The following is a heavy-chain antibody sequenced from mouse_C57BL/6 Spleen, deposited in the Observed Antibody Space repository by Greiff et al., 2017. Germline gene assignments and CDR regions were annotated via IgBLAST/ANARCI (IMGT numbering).Heavy chain of an antibody. CDR2: INPSSGYT. CDR1: GYTFTSYT. J-gene: IGHJ4*01. Sequence: QVQLQQSGAELARPGASVKMSCKASGYTFTSYTMHWVKQRPGQGLEWIGYINPSSGYTKYNQKFKDKATLTADKSSSTAYMQLSSLTSEDSAVYYCARAYDGYYGYAMDYWGQGTSVTVSS. V-gene: IGHV1-4*01. D-gene: IGHD2-3*01. CDR3: ARAYDGYYGYAMDY.